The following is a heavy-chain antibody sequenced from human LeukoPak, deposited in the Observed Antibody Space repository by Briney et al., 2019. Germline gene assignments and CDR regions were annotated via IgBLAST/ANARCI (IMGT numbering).Heavy chain of an antibody. Sequence: SETLSLTCTVSGGSISSSSYYWGWIRQPPGEGLEWIGSIYYSGSTYYNPSLKSRVTISVDTSKNQFSLKLSSVTAADTAVYYCARCPYSSGWSLYYYYYMDVWGKGTTVTVSS. CDR1: GGSISSSSYY. V-gene: IGHV4-39*01. CDR3: ARCPYSSGWSLYYYYYMDV. CDR2: IYYSGST. D-gene: IGHD6-19*01. J-gene: IGHJ6*03.